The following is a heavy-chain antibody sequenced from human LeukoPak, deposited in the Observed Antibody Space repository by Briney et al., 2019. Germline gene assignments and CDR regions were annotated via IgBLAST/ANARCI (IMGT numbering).Heavy chain of an antibody. CDR1: GGSISSGSYY. Sequence: SQTLSLTCTVSGGSISSGSYYWSWIRQPAGKGLEWIGRIYTSGSTNYNPSLKSRVTISVDTSKNQFSLKLSSVTAADTAVYYCARAEFPAFDSWGQGTMVTVS. CDR3: ARAEFPAFDS. V-gene: IGHV4-61*02. J-gene: IGHJ3*02. CDR2: IYTSGST.